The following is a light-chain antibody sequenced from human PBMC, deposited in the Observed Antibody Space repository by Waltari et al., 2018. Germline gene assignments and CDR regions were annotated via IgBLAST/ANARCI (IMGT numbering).Light chain of an antibody. J-gene: IGKJ4*01. CDR1: QDLTTS. Sequence: DVQMTQSPSSLFVSVGDRVPISCRASQDLTTSLTWYHQRPPQPPSLLIYSTSKLRSGVPSRFSGSGSGTEFTLTISNLQPEDVGTYYCQQTTTNPLTFGRGTTV. CDR3: QQTTTNPLT. V-gene: IGKV1-39*01. CDR2: STS.